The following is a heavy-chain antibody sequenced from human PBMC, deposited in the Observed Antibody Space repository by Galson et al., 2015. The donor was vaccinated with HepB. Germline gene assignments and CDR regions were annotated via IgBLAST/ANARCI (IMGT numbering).Heavy chain of an antibody. CDR1: GYSFTNYW. V-gene: IGHV5-51*01. D-gene: IGHD3-16*01. CDR2: IYPGDSDT. CDR3: ARRFGGSDTSLYMCFFAH. Sequence: QSGAEVKKPGESLKISCKASGYSFTNYWIGWVRQMPGKGLEWMGIIYPGDSDTIYSPSFQGQVTISADKSINTAYLQWRSLKASDTAMYYCARRFGGSDTSLYMCFFAHWGQGTLVTVSS. J-gene: IGHJ4*02.